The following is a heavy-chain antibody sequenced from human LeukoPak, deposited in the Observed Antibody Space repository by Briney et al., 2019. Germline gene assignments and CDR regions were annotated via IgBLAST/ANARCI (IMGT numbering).Heavy chain of an antibody. CDR3: ARDNVLRYFDWLAYNWFDP. CDR2: INHSGST. V-gene: IGHV4-34*01. Sequence: PSETLSITCAVYGGSFSGYYWSWIRQPPGKGLEWIGEINHSGSTNYNPSLKSRVTISVDTSKNQFSLKLSSVTAADTAVYYCARDNVLRYFDWLAYNWFDPWGQGTLVTVSS. CDR1: GGSFSGYY. D-gene: IGHD3-9*01. J-gene: IGHJ5*02.